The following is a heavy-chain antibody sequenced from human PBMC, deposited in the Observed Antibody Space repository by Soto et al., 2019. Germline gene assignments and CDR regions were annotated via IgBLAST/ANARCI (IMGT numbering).Heavy chain of an antibody. J-gene: IGHJ6*02. CDR3: ASHQVDTAMVYYYYGMDV. CDR2: INPSGGST. CDR1: GYTFTSYY. V-gene: IGHV1-46*01. Sequence: SSVKVSCKASGYTFTSYYMHWVRQAPGQGLEWMGIINPSGGSTSYAQKFQGRDTMTRDTSKSTVYMELSSLRSEDTAVYYCASHQVDTAMVYYYYGMDVWGQGTTVTAP. D-gene: IGHD5-18*01.